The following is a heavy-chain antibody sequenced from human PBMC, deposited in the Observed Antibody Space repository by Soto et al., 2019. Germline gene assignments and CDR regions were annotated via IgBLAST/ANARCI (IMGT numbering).Heavy chain of an antibody. Sequence: GGSLRLSCAASGFTFSSYSMHWVRQAPGKGLEWVAVISYDGSNKYYADSVKGRFTISRDNSKNTLYLQMNSLRAEDTAVYYCAKESHYYDSSGYSYYYYGMDVWGQGTTVTVSS. CDR3: AKESHYYDSSGYSYYYYGMDV. D-gene: IGHD3-22*01. CDR1: GFTFSSYS. V-gene: IGHV3-30*18. CDR2: ISYDGSNK. J-gene: IGHJ6*02.